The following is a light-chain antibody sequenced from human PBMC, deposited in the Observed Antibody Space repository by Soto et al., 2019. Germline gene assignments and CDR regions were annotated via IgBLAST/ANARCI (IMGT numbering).Light chain of an antibody. Sequence: DIQLTQSPPFLSASVGDRVTIICRASQGISRFLAWYQQKPRKAPKLLIYGASTVKRGVPSRFSGSGAGAKFTLTISSLQPEDFATCSCQQVNSYPRTFGPGTKVDIK. J-gene: IGKJ3*01. CDR3: QQVNSYPRT. V-gene: IGKV1-9*01. CDR1: QGISRF. CDR2: GAS.